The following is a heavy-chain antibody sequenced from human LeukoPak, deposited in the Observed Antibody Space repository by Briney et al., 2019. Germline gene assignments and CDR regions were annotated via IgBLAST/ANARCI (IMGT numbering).Heavy chain of an antibody. CDR3: ARLIAVAGTEGRYFDY. Sequence: PGGSLRLSCAASGFTFSSYGMHWVRQAPGKGLEWVANIKQDGSEKYYVDSVKGRFTISRDNAKNSLYLQMNSLRAEDTAVYYCARLIAVAGTEGRYFDYWGQGTLVTVSS. D-gene: IGHD6-19*01. J-gene: IGHJ4*02. CDR2: IKQDGSEK. V-gene: IGHV3-7*01. CDR1: GFTFSSYG.